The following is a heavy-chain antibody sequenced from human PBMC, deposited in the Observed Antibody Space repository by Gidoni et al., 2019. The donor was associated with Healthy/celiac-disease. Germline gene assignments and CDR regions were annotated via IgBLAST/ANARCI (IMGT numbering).Heavy chain of an antibody. CDR3: AREHNTYYYYGMDV. Sequence: QVQLVQSGAEVKKPGASVKVSCKASGYTFTSYAMHWVRQAPGQRLEWMGWVNAGNGNTKYSQKFQGRVTITRDTSASTAYMELSSLRSEDTAVYYCAREHNTYYYYGMDVWGQGTTVTVSS. J-gene: IGHJ6*02. CDR1: GYTFTSYA. CDR2: VNAGNGNT. V-gene: IGHV1-3*01. D-gene: IGHD1-20*01.